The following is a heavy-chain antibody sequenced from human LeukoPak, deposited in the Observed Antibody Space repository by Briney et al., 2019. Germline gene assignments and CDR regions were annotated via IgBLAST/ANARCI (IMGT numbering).Heavy chain of an antibody. D-gene: IGHD3-10*01. V-gene: IGHV3-49*04. Sequence: GGSLRLSCTASGFTFGEYAMSWVRQAPGKGLVWVGFIRSKAYGGTTEYAACVKGRFTISRDDSKSIAYLQMNSLKTEDTAVYYCTRVVFRFDIDYWGQGTLVTVSS. J-gene: IGHJ4*02. CDR1: GFTFGEYA. CDR3: TRVVFRFDIDY. CDR2: IRSKAYGGTT.